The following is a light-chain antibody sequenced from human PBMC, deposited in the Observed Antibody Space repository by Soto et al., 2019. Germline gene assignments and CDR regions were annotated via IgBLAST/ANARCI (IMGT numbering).Light chain of an antibody. J-gene: IGLJ1*01. Sequence: SVMEQRPSGAEAPVLRVTFSCTRSSSNIGAGYDVHWYQQLPGTAPKLLIYGNSNRPSGVPDRFSGSKSGTSASLAITGLQAEDEADYYRQSYASRLCGYVFGTVTKVTVL. CDR2: GNS. CDR1: SSNIGAGYD. V-gene: IGLV1-40*01. CDR3: QSYASRLCGYV.